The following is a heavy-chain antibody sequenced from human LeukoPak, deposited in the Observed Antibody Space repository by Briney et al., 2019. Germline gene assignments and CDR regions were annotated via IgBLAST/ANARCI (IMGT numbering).Heavy chain of an antibody. CDR2: INTDGSST. V-gene: IGHV3-74*03. Sequence: PGGSLRLSCAASGFTFSSYWMHWVRQAPGKGLVWVSRINTDGSSTKYADSVKGRFTISRDNAKNTLYLQMDSLRVDDTAVYYRAAWEVIAATPPYFHHWGQGTLVTVSS. CDR3: AAWEVIAATPPYFHH. CDR1: GFTFSSYW. D-gene: IGHD2-15*01. J-gene: IGHJ1*01.